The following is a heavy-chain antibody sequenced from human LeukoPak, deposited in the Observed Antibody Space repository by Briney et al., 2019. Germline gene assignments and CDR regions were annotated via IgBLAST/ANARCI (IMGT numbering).Heavy chain of an antibody. CDR2: INHGGST. D-gene: IGHD2-15*01. V-gene: IGHV4-34*01. Sequence: SETLSLTCTVNGGSFSDYYWTWIRQPPGKGLEWIGEINHGGSTNYNPSLKSRVTMSVDTSKNQFSLKLSFVTAADTAVYYCARGIAIGYCSGGSCYPFDYWGQGTLVTVSS. CDR3: ARGIAIGYCSGGSCYPFDY. J-gene: IGHJ4*02. CDR1: GGSFSDYY.